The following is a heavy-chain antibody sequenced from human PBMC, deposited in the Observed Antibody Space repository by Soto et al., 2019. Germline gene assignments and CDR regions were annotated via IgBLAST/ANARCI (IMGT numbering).Heavy chain of an antibody. J-gene: IGHJ6*03. CDR3: ARAPYRLDYYYYMDV. CDR2: ISSNGGST. Sequence: GGSLRLSCAASGFTFSSYAMHWVRQAPGKGLEYVSAISSNGGSTYYANSVKGRFTISRDNSKNTLYLQMGSLRAEDMAVYYCARAPYRLDYYYYMDVWGKGTTVTVSS. D-gene: IGHD2-2*01. V-gene: IGHV3-64*01. CDR1: GFTFSSYA.